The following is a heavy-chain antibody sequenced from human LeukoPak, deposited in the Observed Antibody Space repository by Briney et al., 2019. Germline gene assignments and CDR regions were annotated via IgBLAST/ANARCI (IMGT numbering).Heavy chain of an antibody. J-gene: IGHJ4*02. D-gene: IGHD4/OR15-4a*01. CDR2: ISTSGGST. Sequence: GGSLRLSCAASGFTFSSYAMSWVRQAPGKGLEWVSTISTSGGSTYYADSVKGRFTISRDNSKNTLYLQMNSLRAEDTAVYYCARRAGAYSHPYDYWGQGTLVTVSS. CDR1: GFTFSSYA. V-gene: IGHV3-23*01. CDR3: ARRAGAYSHPYDY.